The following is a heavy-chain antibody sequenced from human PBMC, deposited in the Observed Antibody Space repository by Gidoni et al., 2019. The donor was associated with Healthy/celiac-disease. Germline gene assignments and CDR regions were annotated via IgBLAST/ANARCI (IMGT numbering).Heavy chain of an antibody. D-gene: IGHD6-13*01. CDR3: ASSRWGRQQLVLVFDY. Sequence: EVQLVESGGGLVKPGGSLRLAWPASGFTFSTDSMNWVRQAPGKGLEWVSSISSSSSYIYYADSVKGRFTISRDNAKNSLYLQMNSLRAEDTAVYYCASSRWGRQQLVLVFDYWGQGTLVTVSS. J-gene: IGHJ4*02. CDR2: ISSSSSYI. CDR1: GFTFSTDS. V-gene: IGHV3-21*01.